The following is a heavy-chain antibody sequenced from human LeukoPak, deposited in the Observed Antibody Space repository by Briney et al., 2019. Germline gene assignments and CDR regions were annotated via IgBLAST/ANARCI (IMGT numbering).Heavy chain of an antibody. CDR2: IRGSGGRT. D-gene: IGHD5-18*01. Sequence: GGSLTLSCAASGFTFSSYAMSGVRQPPGRGVEWVSAIRGSGGRTYYADYVKGRITISRDNSKNTLYLQMNSLRAEDTAVYYCAKAITLRGYSYGSFDYWGQGTLVTVSS. CDR1: GFTFSSYA. CDR3: AKAITLRGYSYGSFDY. J-gene: IGHJ4*02. V-gene: IGHV3-23*01.